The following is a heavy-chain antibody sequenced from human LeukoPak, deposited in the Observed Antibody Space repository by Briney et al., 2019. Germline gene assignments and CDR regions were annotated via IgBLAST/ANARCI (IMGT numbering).Heavy chain of an antibody. J-gene: IGHJ4*02. Sequence: SVRVSCQVSGGTFSNYAISWDRQAPGQGREWVGRIVPIVDVTNYAQKLQGRVTITADKSTSTAYMELSSLTSEETAVYYCARGPYDGTYYFDYWGQGTLVTVSS. V-gene: IGHV1-69*04. D-gene: IGHD3-16*01. CDR1: GGTFSNYA. CDR3: ARGPYDGTYYFDY. CDR2: IVPIVDVT.